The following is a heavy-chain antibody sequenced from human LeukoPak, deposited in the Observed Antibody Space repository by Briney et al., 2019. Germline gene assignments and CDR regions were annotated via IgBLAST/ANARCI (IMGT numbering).Heavy chain of an antibody. D-gene: IGHD3-22*01. CDR2: IYTSGST. J-gene: IGHJ3*02. Sequence: PSETLSLTCTVSGGSISSGSYYWSWIRQPAGKGLEWIGRIYTSGSTNYNPSLKSRVTISVDTSKNQFSLKLSSVTAADTAVYYCASSFIEAYYDSSLPAFDIWGQGTMVTVSS. V-gene: IGHV4-61*02. CDR3: ASSFIEAYYDSSLPAFDI. CDR1: GGSISSGSYY.